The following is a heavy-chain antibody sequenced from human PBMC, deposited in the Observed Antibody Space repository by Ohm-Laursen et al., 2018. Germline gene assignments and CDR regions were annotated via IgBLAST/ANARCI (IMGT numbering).Heavy chain of an antibody. CDR2: IYTSGST. CDR1: GGSISSYY. J-gene: IGHJ2*01. V-gene: IGHV4-4*07. CDR3: ARDLLGNVWYLDL. Sequence: GTLSLTCTVSGGSISSYYWSWIRQPAGKGLEWIGRIYTSGSTNYNPSLKSRVTMSVDTSKNQFYLKLSSVTAADTAMYYCARDLLGNVWYLDLWGRGTLVTVS. D-gene: IGHD7-27*01.